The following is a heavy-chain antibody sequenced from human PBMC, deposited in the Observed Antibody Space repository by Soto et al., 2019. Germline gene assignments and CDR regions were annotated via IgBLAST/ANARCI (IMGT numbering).Heavy chain of an antibody. J-gene: IGHJ6*02. D-gene: IGHD3-3*01. CDR3: ARDRYDFWSGSEHYGMDV. Sequence: QVQLVESGGGLVKPGGSLRLSCAASGFTFSDYYMTWIRQAPGKGLEWVSFISSGGSLIYYADSVKGRFTISRDNAKNSRYRQMNSLRAEDTAVYYCARDRYDFWSGSEHYGMDVWGQGTTVTVSS. CDR1: GFTFSDYY. V-gene: IGHV3-11*01. CDR2: ISSGGSLI.